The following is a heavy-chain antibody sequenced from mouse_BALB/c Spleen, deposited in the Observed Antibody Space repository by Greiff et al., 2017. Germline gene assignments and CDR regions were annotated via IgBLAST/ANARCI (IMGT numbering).Heavy chain of an antibody. Sequence: EVKLLESGPGLVKPSQSLSLTCSVTGYSITSGYYWNWIRQFPGNKLEWMGYISYDGSNNYNPSLKNRISITRDTSKNQFFLKLNSVTNEDTATYYCARGGYDGYYEDYWGQGTSVTVSS. CDR3: ARGGYDGYYEDY. CDR2: ISYDGSN. D-gene: IGHD2-3*01. V-gene: IGHV3-6*02. J-gene: IGHJ4*01. CDR1: GYSITSGYY.